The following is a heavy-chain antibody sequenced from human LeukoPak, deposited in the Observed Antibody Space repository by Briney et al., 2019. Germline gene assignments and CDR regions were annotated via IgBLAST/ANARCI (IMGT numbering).Heavy chain of an antibody. V-gene: IGHV4-39*01. CDR1: GGSISSSSYY. Sequence: PSETLSLTCTVSGGSISSSSYYWGWIRQPPGKGREWIGSIYYSGSTYYNPSLKSRVTISVDTSKNQFALKLSSVTAADTAVYYCARHKNRSYYFDYWGQGTLVTVSS. CDR2: IYYSGST. J-gene: IGHJ4*02. CDR3: ARHKNRSYYFDY.